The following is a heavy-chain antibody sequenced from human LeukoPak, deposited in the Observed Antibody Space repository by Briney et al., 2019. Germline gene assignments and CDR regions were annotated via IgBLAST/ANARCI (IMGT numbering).Heavy chain of an antibody. Sequence: ASVKVSCKASGGTFSSYAISWVRQAPGQGLEWMGRINPNTGGAEYAPKFQGRVTMTRDTSISTAYVEVNRLISDDTAVYYCARDLTSTSHWEFDYWGQGTLVIVSS. CDR3: ARDLTSTSHWEFDY. CDR2: INPNTGGA. D-gene: IGHD1-26*01. CDR1: GGTFSSYA. J-gene: IGHJ4*02. V-gene: IGHV1-2*06.